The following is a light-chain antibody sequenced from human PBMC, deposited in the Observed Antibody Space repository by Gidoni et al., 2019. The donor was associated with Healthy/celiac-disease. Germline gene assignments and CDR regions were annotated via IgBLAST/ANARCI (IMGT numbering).Light chain of an antibody. CDR1: QSISSY. CDR3: QQSYSTPPYT. J-gene: IGKJ2*01. V-gene: IGKV1-39*01. CDR2: AES. Sequence: DIQMTPSPSSLSASVGDRVTITCRASQSISSYLNCYQQKTGKAPKLLIYAESSLQSGVPSRFSGSGAATDFTLTISSLQPDDVATYYCQQSYSTPPYTFGQGTKLEIK.